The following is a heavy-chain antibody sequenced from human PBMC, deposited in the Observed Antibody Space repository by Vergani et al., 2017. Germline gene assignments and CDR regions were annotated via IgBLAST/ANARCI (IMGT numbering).Heavy chain of an antibody. CDR1: GGSISSYY. CDR3: ARGNVGCSGGSCYHQLDY. V-gene: IGHV4-59*01. CDR2: IYYSGST. Sequence: QVQLQESGPGLVKPSETLSLTCTVSGGSISSYYWSWIRQPPGKGLEWIGYIYYSGSTNYNPSLKSRVTISVDTSKNQFSLKLSAVTAADTAVYYCARGNVGCSGGSCYHQLDYWGQGTLVTVSS. J-gene: IGHJ4*02. D-gene: IGHD2-15*01.